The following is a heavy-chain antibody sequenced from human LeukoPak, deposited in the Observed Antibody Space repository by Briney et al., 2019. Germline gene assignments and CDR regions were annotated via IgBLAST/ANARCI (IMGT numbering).Heavy chain of an antibody. CDR3: AKASQHYYYYYYMDV. Sequence: PGGSLRLSCATSGFSFSSYAMSWVRQAPGKGLEWVSAMSSSDDGRYYAASVRGRFTISRDTSRSTLYLQMNSLRAEDAAVYYCAKASQHYYYYYYMDVWGKGTTVTISS. D-gene: IGHD2-2*01. V-gene: IGHV3-23*01. J-gene: IGHJ6*03. CDR1: GFSFSSYA. CDR2: MSSSDDGR.